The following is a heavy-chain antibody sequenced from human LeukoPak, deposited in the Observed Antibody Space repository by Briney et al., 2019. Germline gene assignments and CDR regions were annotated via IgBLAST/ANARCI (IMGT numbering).Heavy chain of an antibody. CDR2: ISSSSSYI. V-gene: IGHV3-21*01. J-gene: IGHJ4*02. Sequence: RSGGSLRLSCAASGFTFSSYSMNWVRQAPGKGREWVSSISSSSSYIYYADSVKGRFTISRDNANNSLYLQMNSLRPEDTAVYYCARDVVVVVATDSNFDYWGQGTLVTVSS. D-gene: IGHD2-15*01. CDR1: GFTFSSYS. CDR3: ARDVVVVVATDSNFDY.